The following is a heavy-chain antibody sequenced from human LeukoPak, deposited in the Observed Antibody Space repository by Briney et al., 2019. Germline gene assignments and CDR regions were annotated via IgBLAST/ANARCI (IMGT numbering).Heavy chain of an antibody. CDR1: GYTFTSYG. Sequence: ASVKVSCKASGYTFTSYGISWVRPAPGQGLEWMGWISAYNGNTNYAQKLQGRVTMTTDTSTSTAYMELRSLRSDDTAVYYCARDHFPYYYDSSGSLDYWGQGTLVTVSS. V-gene: IGHV1-18*01. CDR2: ISAYNGNT. D-gene: IGHD3-22*01. CDR3: ARDHFPYYYDSSGSLDY. J-gene: IGHJ4*02.